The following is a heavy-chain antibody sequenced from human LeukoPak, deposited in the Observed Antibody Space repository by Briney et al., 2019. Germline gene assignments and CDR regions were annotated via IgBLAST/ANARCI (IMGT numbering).Heavy chain of an antibody. CDR1: GYSISSGYY. CDR3: ARDGGDYYGSGSYPV. V-gene: IGHV4-61*01. Sequence: PSETLSLTCTVSGYSISSGYYWSWIRQPPGKGLEWIGYIYYSGSTNYNPSLKSRVTISVDTSNNQFSLMLSSVTAADTAVYYCARDGGDYYGSGSYPVWGQGTTVTVSS. CDR2: IYYSGST. D-gene: IGHD3-10*01. J-gene: IGHJ6*02.